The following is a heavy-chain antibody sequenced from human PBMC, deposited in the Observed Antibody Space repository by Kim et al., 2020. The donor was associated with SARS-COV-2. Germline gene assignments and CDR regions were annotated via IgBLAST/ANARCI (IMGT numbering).Heavy chain of an antibody. CDR2: ISSSSSTI. CDR3: ASLNDYFDY. V-gene: IGHV3-48*01. CDR1: GFTFSRYS. Sequence: GGSLRLSCAASGFTFSRYSMNWVRQSPGKGLEWVAYISSSSSTIYYADSVKGRFTISRDNAKNSLYLQMNSLRAEDTAVYYCASLNDYFDYWGQGTLVTV. J-gene: IGHJ4*02.